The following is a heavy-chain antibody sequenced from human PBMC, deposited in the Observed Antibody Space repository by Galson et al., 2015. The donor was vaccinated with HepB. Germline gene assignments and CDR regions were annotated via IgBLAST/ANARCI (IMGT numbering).Heavy chain of an antibody. J-gene: IGHJ4*02. Sequence: LRLSCAASGFTVTSNYMTWVRQAPGKGLEWLSLLYTGGTTYYADSVKGRFTISRDNSRNTLYLQMNSLRAEDTAVYYCGRDRHDSGLYWGQGILVTVSS. CDR2: LYTGGTT. CDR3: GRDRHDSGLY. D-gene: IGHD4-17*01. CDR1: GFTVTSNY. V-gene: IGHV3-53*01.